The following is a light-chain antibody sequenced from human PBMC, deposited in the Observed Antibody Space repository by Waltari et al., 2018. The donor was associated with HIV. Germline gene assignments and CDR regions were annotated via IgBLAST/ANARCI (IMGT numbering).Light chain of an antibody. CDR2: KDT. CDR1: ALSKQL. J-gene: IGLJ3*02. V-gene: IGLV3-25*03. Sequence: SFELTQPPSVSVSPGQTARIPCPGDALSKQLTFWYQKKPAQAPVLVIYKDTARPSGIPGRFSGSTSGTTATLAISGVQAEDEADYYCQSTNVVRVFGGGTKLTVL. CDR3: QSTNVVRV.